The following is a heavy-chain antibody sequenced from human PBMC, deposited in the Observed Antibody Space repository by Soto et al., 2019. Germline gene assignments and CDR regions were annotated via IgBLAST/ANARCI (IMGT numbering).Heavy chain of an antibody. CDR2: INPANGDT. D-gene: IGHD1-1*01. Sequence: ASVKVSCKTSGYTFTTFFLHWMRQAPEQRLEWMGWINPANGDTMYSQKFLGRVSNTRDTSATTAYMELTSLTSEDTAIYYCARGPSTGCFDSWGQGTLVTVSS. CDR1: GYTFTTFF. J-gene: IGHJ4*02. V-gene: IGHV1-3*01. CDR3: ARGPSTGCFDS.